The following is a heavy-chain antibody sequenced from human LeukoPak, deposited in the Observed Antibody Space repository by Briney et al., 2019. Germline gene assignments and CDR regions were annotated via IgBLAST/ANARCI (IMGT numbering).Heavy chain of an antibody. CDR1: GGSISSYY. J-gene: IGHJ6*03. CDR2: IYTSGST. CDR3: VRDCSSTSCYPGDYYYMDV. V-gene: IGHV4-4*07. D-gene: IGHD2-2*01. Sequence: SETLSLTCTVSGGSISSYYWSWIRQPAGKGLEWIGRIYTSGSTNYNPSLKSRVTMSVDTSKNQFSLKLSSVTAADTAVYYCVRDCSSTSCYPGDYYYMDVWGKGTTVTISS.